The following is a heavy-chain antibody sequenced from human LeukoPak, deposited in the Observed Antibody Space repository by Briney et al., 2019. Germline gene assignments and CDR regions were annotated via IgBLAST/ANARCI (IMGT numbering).Heavy chain of an antibody. J-gene: IGHJ4*02. D-gene: IGHD1-26*01. V-gene: IGHV4-4*07. CDR1: GGSISSYY. CDR2: IYTSGST. Sequence: SETLSLTCTVSGGSISSYYWSWIRQPAGKGLEWIGRIYTSGSTNYSPSLKSRVTMSVDTSKNQFSLKLSSVTAADTAVYYCARVSVSGSYPYYFDYWGQGTLVTVSS. CDR3: ARVSVSGSYPYYFDY.